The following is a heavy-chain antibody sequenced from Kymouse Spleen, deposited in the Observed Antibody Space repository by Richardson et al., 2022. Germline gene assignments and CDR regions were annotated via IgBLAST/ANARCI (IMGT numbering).Heavy chain of an antibody. J-gene: IGHJ6*02. CDR1: GGSVSSGSYY. CDR2: IYYSGST. Sequence: QVQLQESGPGLVKPSETLSLTCTVSGGSVSSGSYYWSWIRQPPGKGLEWIGYIYYSGSTNYNPSLKSRVTISVDTSKNQFSLKLSSVTAADTAVYYCAGNSGYYYGMDVWGQGTTVTVSS. CDR3: AGNSGYYYGMDV. D-gene: IGHD4-23*01. V-gene: IGHV4-61*01.